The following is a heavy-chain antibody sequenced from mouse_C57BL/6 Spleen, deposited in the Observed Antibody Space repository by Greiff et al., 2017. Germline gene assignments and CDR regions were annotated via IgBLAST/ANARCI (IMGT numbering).Heavy chain of an antibody. CDR1: GYTFTGYW. CDR2: ILPGSGST. V-gene: IGHV1-9*01. J-gene: IGHJ1*03. CDR3: ARRWNYYYGSSYWYFDV. D-gene: IGHD1-1*01. Sequence: QVQLQQSGAELMKPGASVKLSCKATGYTFTGYWIEWVKQRPGHGLEWIGEILPGSGSTNYNEKFKGKATFTADTSSNTAYMQLSSLTTEDSAIYYCARRWNYYYGSSYWYFDVWGTGTTVTVSS.